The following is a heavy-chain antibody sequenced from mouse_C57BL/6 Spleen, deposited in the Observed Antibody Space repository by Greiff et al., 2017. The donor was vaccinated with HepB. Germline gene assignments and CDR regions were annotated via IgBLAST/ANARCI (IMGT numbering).Heavy chain of an antibody. V-gene: IGHV2-2*01. CDR3: ARLIYYDYYYAMDY. CDR1: GFSLTSYG. D-gene: IGHD2-4*01. J-gene: IGHJ4*01. CDR2: IWSGGST. Sequence: QVQLKESGPGLVQPSQSLSITCTVSGFSLTSYGVHWVRQSPGKGLEWLGVIWSGGSTDYNAAFISRLSISKDNSKSQVFFKMNSLQADDTAIYYCARLIYYDYYYAMDYWGQGTSVTVSS.